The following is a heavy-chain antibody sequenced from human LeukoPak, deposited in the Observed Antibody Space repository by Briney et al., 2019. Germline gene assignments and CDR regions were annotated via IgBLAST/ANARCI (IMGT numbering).Heavy chain of an antibody. D-gene: IGHD3-3*01. CDR3: ARDHYDFWSGTELDY. J-gene: IGHJ4*02. V-gene: IGHV1-2*02. CDR2: INPNSGGT. CDR1: GYTFTGNY. Sequence: ASVKVSCKASGYTFTGNYMHWVRQAPGQGLEWMGWINPNSGGTNYAQKFQGRVTMTRDTSISTTYMELSRLRSEDTAVYYCARDHYDFWSGTELDYWGQGTLVTVSS.